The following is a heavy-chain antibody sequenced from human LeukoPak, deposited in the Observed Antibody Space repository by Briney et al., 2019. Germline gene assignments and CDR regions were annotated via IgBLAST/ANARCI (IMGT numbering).Heavy chain of an antibody. D-gene: IGHD5-12*01. CDR2: IIPIFGTA. CDR3: ARDEGYSGYSGDY. CDR1: GGTFSSYA. J-gene: IGHJ4*02. Sequence: ASVKVSCKASGGTFSSYAISRVRQAPGQGLEWMGGIIPIFGTANYAQKFQGRVTITADKSTSTAYMELSSLRSEDTAVYYRARDEGYSGYSGDYWGQGTLVTVSS. V-gene: IGHV1-69*06.